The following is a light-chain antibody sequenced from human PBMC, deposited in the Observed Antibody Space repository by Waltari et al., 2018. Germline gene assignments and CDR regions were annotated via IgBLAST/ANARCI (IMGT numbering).Light chain of an antibody. CDR1: ILGHQY. CDR2: QDT. Sequence: SFELTQPPSVSMSPGQTASITCSGAILGHQYASWYQHKPGQSPLLVIYQDTKLPSGIPERFSGSKSGNAATLTISGTQAMDEADYYCQALGTGAWVFGGGTKLTVL. J-gene: IGLJ3*02. CDR3: QALGTGAWV. V-gene: IGLV3-1*01.